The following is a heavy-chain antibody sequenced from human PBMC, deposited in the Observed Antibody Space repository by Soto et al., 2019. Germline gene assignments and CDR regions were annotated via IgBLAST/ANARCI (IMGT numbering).Heavy chain of an antibody. CDR3: GGGFFFYDSSGFLTFDY. J-gene: IGHJ4*02. Sequence: SVKVSCKASGGTFSSYAISWVRQAPGQGLEWMGGIIPIFGTANYAQKFQGRVTITADESTSTAYMELSSLRSEDTAVYYCGGGFFFYDSSGFLTFDYGGQGPLVPV. V-gene: IGHV1-69*13. CDR1: GGTFSSYA. CDR2: IIPIFGTA. D-gene: IGHD3-22*01.